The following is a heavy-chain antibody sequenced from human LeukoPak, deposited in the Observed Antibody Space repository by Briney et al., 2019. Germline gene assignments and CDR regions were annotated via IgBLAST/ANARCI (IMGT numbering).Heavy chain of an antibody. CDR3: ARTREQWQVLDY. V-gene: IGHV3-66*02. CDR2: IYSGGDT. Sequence: GGSLRLSCAASGFTVSSNYMSWVRQAPGKGLEWVSVIYSGGDTYYADSVRGRFTISRDNSKNMVYLQMNSLRAEDTAVYYCARTREQWQVLDYWGQGTLVTVSS. J-gene: IGHJ4*02. D-gene: IGHD6-19*01. CDR1: GFTVSSNY.